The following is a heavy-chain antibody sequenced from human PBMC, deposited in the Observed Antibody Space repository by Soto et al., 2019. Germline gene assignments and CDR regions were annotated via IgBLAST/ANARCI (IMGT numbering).Heavy chain of an antibody. CDR2: IYPGGGT. Sequence: ASETLSLTFTVAGNSINSDYYWGWIRQPPGKGLEWIGSIYPGGGTYYNPPLKSRVTISIDTSKNQFSLRLTSVTAADTAMYYCARKGYYPSGRINLFDSWGQGTLVTVSS. D-gene: IGHD3-10*01. V-gene: IGHV4-38-2*02. CDR1: GNSINSDYY. J-gene: IGHJ4*02. CDR3: ARKGYYPSGRINLFDS.